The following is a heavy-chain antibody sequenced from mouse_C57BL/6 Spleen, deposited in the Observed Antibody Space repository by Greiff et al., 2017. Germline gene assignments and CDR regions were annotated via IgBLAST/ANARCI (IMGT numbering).Heavy chain of an antibody. CDR1: GFSLTSYG. CDR3: ATDYSTPYYYAMDY. Sequence: VKLQESGPGLVAPSQSLSITCTVSGFSLTSYGVSWVRQPPGKGLEWLGVIWGDGSTNYHSALISRLGTSKDNSTSRVFLKLNSLQTDDASTYYCATDYSTPYYYAMDYWGQGTSVTVSS. V-gene: IGHV2-3*01. J-gene: IGHJ4*01. CDR2: IWGDGST. D-gene: IGHD2-5*01.